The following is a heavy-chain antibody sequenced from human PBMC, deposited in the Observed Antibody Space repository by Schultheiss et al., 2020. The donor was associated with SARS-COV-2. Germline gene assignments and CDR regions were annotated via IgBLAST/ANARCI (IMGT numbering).Heavy chain of an antibody. CDR3: ARGLDYDYVWGSYPGVFDY. CDR1: GFTVSSNY. J-gene: IGHJ4*02. D-gene: IGHD3-16*02. CDR2: IYSGGST. V-gene: IGHV3-66*01. Sequence: GGSLRLSCAASGFTVSSNYMSWVRQAPGKGLEWVSVIYSGGSTYYADSVKGRFTISRDNSKNTLYLQMNSLRAEDTAVYYCARGLDYDYVWGSYPGVFDYWGQGTLVTVSS.